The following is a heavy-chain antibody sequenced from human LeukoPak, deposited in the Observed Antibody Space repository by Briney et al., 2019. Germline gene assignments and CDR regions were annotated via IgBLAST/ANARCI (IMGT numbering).Heavy chain of an antibody. D-gene: IGHD7-27*01. J-gene: IGHJ4*02. Sequence: GGSLRLSCAASGLPFTTYGMHWVRQAPGKGLEWVSYVRSDGSDKYYADSVKGRFTMSRDNSRNTISLQMNILRPEDTAVYFCVRDYNWGVDYWGQGAPVSVSS. CDR2: VRSDGSDK. CDR3: VRDYNWGVDY. V-gene: IGHV3-30*02. CDR1: GLPFTTYG.